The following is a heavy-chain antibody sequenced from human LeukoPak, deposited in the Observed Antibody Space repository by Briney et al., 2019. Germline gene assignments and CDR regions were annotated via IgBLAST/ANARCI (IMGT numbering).Heavy chain of an antibody. CDR2: INHSGST. Sequence: SETLSLTCAVYGGSFSGYYWSWIRQPPGKGLEWIGEINHSGSTNYNPSLKSRVTISVDTSKNQFSLKLSSVTAADTAVYYCARASWTDWFDPWGQGTLVTVSS. CDR3: ARASWTDWFDP. D-gene: IGHD3/OR15-3a*01. J-gene: IGHJ5*02. CDR1: GGSFSGYY. V-gene: IGHV4-34*01.